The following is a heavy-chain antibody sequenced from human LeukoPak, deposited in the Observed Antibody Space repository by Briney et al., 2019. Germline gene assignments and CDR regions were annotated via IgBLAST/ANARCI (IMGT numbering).Heavy chain of an antibody. V-gene: IGHV4-39*01. D-gene: IGHD4-17*01. CDR3: VTAVTTSSRDAFDI. J-gene: IGHJ3*02. Sequence: SEILSLTCAVSGASISGSNYYWAWIRQPPGKGLEWIGTIHHSGRTYYNPSLKTRVTMSVDTSKNQFSLNMTSVTAAHTAVYYCVTAVTTSSRDAFDIWGQGAMVIVSA. CDR1: GASISGSNYY. CDR2: IHHSGRT.